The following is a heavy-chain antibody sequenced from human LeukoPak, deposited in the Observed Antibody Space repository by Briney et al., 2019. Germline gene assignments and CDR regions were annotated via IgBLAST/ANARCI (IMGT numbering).Heavy chain of an antibody. J-gene: IGHJ4*02. CDR3: ARWATVTRPYYFDY. D-gene: IGHD4-17*01. CDR2: IYYSGST. V-gene: IGHV4-31*03. Sequence: SETLSLTCTVSGGSISSGGYYWSWIRQHPGKGLEWIGYIYYSGSTYYNPSLKSRVTISVDTSKNQFSLKLSSVTAADTAVYYCARWATVTRPYYFDYWGQGTLVTVSS. CDR1: GGSISSGGYY.